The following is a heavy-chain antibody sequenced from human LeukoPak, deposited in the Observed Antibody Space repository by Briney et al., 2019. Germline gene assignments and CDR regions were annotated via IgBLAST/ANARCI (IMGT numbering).Heavy chain of an antibody. V-gene: IGHV3-20*04. CDR3: ARCPGRHYSYGLDY. CDR1: GFTFDDYA. J-gene: IGHJ4*02. Sequence: PGGSLRLSCAASGFTFDDYAMHWVRQAPGKGLEWVSGINWNGGSTGYADSVKGRFTISRDNAKNSLYLQMNSLRAEDTALYYCARCPGRHYSYGLDYWGLGTLVTVSS. CDR2: INWNGGST. D-gene: IGHD5-18*01.